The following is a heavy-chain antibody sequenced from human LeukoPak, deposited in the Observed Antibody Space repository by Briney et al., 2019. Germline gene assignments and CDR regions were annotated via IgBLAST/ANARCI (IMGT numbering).Heavy chain of an antibody. D-gene: IGHD6-13*01. CDR2: ISSSGNTI. V-gene: IGHV3-11*01. CDR3: ARNPPDRYSSSWNYMDV. J-gene: IGHJ6*03. CDR1: GFTFSDCY. Sequence: GGSLRLSCVASGFTFSDCYINWIRQAPGKGLEWVSYISSSGNTINYADSVKGRFTISRDNAKNSLYLQMNSLRAEDTAVYYCARNPPDRYSSSWNYMDVWGKGTTVTVSS.